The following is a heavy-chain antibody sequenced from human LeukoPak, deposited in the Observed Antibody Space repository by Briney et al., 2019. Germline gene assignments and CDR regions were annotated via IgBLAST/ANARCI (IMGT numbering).Heavy chain of an antibody. CDR2: ISAYNGNT. J-gene: IGHJ4*02. Sequence: ASVKVSCKASGYTFTSYGISWVRQAPGQRLEWMGWISAYNGNTNYAQKLQGRVTMTTDTSTSTAYMELRSLRSDDTAVYYCARDFDWLFGSRFYYFDYWGQGTLVTVSS. CDR1: GYTFTSYG. CDR3: ARDFDWLFGSRFYYFDY. V-gene: IGHV1-18*01. D-gene: IGHD3-9*01.